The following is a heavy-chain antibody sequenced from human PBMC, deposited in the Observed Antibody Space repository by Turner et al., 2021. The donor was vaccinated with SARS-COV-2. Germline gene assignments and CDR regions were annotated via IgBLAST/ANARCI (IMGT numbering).Heavy chain of an antibody. CDR1: GYTLSELS. D-gene: IGHD6-19*01. CDR2: FDPEDSET. CDR3: ATGVAVAGTSSDYYYYYGMDV. V-gene: IGHV1-24*01. J-gene: IGHJ6*02. Sequence: QVQLVQSGAEAMKPGASVKVSCKVTGYTLSELSMHWVRQAPGKGLEWMGGFDPEDSETIYAQKFQGRVTMTEDTSTDTAYMELSSLRSEDTAVYYCATGVAVAGTSSDYYYYYGMDVWGQGTTVTVSS.